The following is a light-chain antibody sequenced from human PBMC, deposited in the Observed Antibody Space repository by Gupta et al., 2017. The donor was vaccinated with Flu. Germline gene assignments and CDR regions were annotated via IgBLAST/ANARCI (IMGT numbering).Light chain of an antibody. J-gene: IGKJ2*01. CDR2: AVS. Sequence: RATLSVRASQPITNNLAWYQQKPGQAPRLLIFAVSTRATGIPARFSGGGSGTDFTLTIHSLQSEDFAVYFCLQYDNWPPLYTFGQGTTLDIK. V-gene: IGKV3-15*01. CDR1: QPITNN. CDR3: LQYDNWPPLYT.